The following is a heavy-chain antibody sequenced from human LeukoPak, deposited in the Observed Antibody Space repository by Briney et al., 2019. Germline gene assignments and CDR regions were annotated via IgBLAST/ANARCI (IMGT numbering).Heavy chain of an antibody. J-gene: IGHJ4*02. CDR1: GGSISSSSYY. D-gene: IGHD1-26*01. CDR3: ASLQNIVGATPLPDY. Sequence: SSETLSLTCTVSGGSISSSSYYWGWIRQPPGKGLEWIGSIYYSGSTYYNPSLKSRVTISIDTSTNQFSLKLNSVTAADTAVYYCASLQNIVGATPLPDYWGQGTLVTVSS. V-gene: IGHV4-39*07. CDR2: IYYSGST.